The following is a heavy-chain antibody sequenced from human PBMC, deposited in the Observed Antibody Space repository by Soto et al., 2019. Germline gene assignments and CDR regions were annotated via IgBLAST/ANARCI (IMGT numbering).Heavy chain of an antibody. V-gene: IGHV4-31*03. CDR2: TSNSGST. CDR1: GGSITSSGYY. D-gene: IGHD2-2*01. Sequence: QVQLQESGPGLVKPSQTLSLTCTVSGGSITSSGYYWSWIRQHPGEGLEWIGFTSNSGSTSYNPSRKSRVTRAVDTSSTQFSLNLKSVTAADTAVYYCARGGGSTKVDYWGQGTLVTVSP. CDR3: ARGGGSTKVDY. J-gene: IGHJ4*02.